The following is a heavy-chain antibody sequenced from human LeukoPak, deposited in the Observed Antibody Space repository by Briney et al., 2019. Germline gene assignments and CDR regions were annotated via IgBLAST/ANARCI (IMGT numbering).Heavy chain of an antibody. CDR3: ARDSPDGYTYGHCYYYMDV. CDR2: IHSGGTT. CDR1: GGSLTPYY. V-gene: IGHV4-4*07. J-gene: IGHJ6*03. Sequence: SETLSLTCTVSGGSLTPYYWTWIRQSAGKGMEYIGRIHSGGTTNYNPSLRSRITMSVDTSKNQFSLRLTSVTAADTAIYYCARDSPDGYTYGHCYYYMDVWDKGTTITVSS. D-gene: IGHD5-18*01.